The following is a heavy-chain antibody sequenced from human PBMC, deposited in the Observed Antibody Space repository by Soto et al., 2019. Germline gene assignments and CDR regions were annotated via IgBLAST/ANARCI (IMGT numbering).Heavy chain of an antibody. CDR3: AKGRVAAYYFDY. V-gene: IGHV3-23*01. Sequence: GSLRLSCAASGFTFSSYAMSWVRQAPGKGLEWVSAISGSGGSTYYADSVKGRFTISRDNSKNTLYLQMNSLRAEDTAVYYCAKGRVAAYYFDYWGQGTLVTVSS. D-gene: IGHD6-13*01. CDR1: GFTFSSYA. J-gene: IGHJ4*02. CDR2: ISGSGGST.